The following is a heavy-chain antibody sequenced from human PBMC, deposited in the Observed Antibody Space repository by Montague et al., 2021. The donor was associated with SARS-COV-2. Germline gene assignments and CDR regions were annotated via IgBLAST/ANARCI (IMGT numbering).Heavy chain of an antibody. Sequence: SLRLSCAASGFSFSGYAMNWVRQAPGKGLEWISVIYSGGDSTYYADSVRGRFTISRDDSKNTLFLHLNNLSAEDVAIYYCAKPGPFAFYFESWGQGTLVTVSS. J-gene: IGHJ4*02. CDR1: GFSFSGYA. CDR3: AKPGPFAFYFES. V-gene: IGHV3-23*03. CDR2: IYSGGDST. D-gene: IGHD3-10*01.